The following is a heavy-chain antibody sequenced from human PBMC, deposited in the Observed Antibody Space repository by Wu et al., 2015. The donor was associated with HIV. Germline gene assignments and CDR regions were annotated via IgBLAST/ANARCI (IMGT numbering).Heavy chain of an antibody. CDR3: AGGGGRTSMDPFDF. V-gene: IGHV1-69*13. CDR2: LIPMYGPA. Sequence: QVQLLQSGAEVKNPGSSVRVSCKASGATFSSYALSWVRQAPGQGLEWMGRLIPMYGPANYAQKFQGRVTITADESTSTAYMDVSSLRSDDTAVYYCAGGGGRTSMDPFDFWGQGHWSPSPQ. J-gene: IGHJ4*02. D-gene: IGHD5-18*01. CDR1: GATFSSYA.